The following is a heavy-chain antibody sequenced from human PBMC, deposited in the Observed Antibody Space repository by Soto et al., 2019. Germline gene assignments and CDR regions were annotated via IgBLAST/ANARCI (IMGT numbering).Heavy chain of an antibody. J-gene: IGHJ6*02. CDR1: GGSVSSNSYS. D-gene: IGHD2-2*03. CDR3: ARLNGYGLRTNCHGYYGMDV. V-gene: IGHV4-39*01. Sequence: QLQLQESGPGRVKPSETLSLTCTVSGGSVSSNSYSWGWIRQSPGKGLEWIATIYASENTYYNPSTPSRITISVDTSTTESSLRLTSVTAADTGVYYCARLNGYGLRTNCHGYYGMDVWGQGTTVTVSS. CDR2: IYASENT.